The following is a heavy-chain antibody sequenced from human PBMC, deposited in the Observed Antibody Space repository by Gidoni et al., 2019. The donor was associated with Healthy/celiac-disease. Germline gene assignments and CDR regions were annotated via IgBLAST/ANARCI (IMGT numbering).Heavy chain of an antibody. CDR2: ISSSSSYI. J-gene: IGHJ6*03. D-gene: IGHD6-13*01. Sequence: EVQLVESGGGLVKPGGSLRLSCAASGFTFSSYSMNWVRQAPGKGLEWVSSISSSSSYIYYADSVKGRFTISRDNAKNSLYLQMNSLRAEDTAVYYCARVVRIAAALYYYYYMDVWGKGTTVTVSS. V-gene: IGHV3-21*01. CDR3: ARVVRIAAALYYYYYMDV. CDR1: GFTFSSYS.